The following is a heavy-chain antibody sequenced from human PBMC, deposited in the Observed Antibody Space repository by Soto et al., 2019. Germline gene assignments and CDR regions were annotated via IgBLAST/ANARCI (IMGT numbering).Heavy chain of an antibody. CDR2: VYYSGTT. V-gene: IGHV4-61*08. Sequence: SETLSLTCTVSGGSIDSGDYYWSWIRQPPGKGLEWIGYVYYSGTTNYNPFLKSRVTLSLDKSKNQFSLKMNSVTAADTAVYYCARAHGAYYFDYWGQGTLVTLSS. D-gene: IGHD2-8*01. CDR1: GGSIDSGDYY. CDR3: ARAHGAYYFDY. J-gene: IGHJ4*02.